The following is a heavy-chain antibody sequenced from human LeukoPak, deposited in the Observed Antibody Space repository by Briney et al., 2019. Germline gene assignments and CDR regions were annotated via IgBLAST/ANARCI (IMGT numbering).Heavy chain of an antibody. CDR2: ISYDVGYK. D-gene: IGHD2-21*02. Sequence: GGSLRLSCAASGFTFSSYGIHWVRQAPGKGLEWVAVISYDVGYKYYADSVKGRFTISRDNSKNTVYQQMNSLRAEDTAVYYCAKAYRGGDCYWKNDAFDIWGQGTMVTVSS. CDR3: AKAYRGGDCYWKNDAFDI. J-gene: IGHJ3*02. V-gene: IGHV3-30*18. CDR1: GFTFSSYG.